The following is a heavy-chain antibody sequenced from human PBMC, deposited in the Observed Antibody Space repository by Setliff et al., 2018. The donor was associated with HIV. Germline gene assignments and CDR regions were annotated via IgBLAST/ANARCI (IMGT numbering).Heavy chain of an antibody. CDR2: ISSSSNYI. J-gene: IGHJ6*02. CDR3: ARLNTGSSYYYYGMDV. D-gene: IGHD3-10*01. Sequence: LRLSCAASLFTFSTYTMNWVRQAPGKGLEWVSSISSSSNYIYYADSVKGRFTISRDNAKNSLYLQMNSLRAEDTAVYYCARLNTGSSYYYYGMDVWGLGTTVTVSS. V-gene: IGHV3-21*01. CDR1: LFTFSTYT.